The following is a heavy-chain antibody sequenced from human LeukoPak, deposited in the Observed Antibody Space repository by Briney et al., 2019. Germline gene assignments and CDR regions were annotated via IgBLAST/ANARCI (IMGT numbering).Heavy chain of an antibody. J-gene: IGHJ4*02. V-gene: IGHV1-24*01. D-gene: IGHD5-24*01. CDR3: ATSVIGWRWLQPPLDY. Sequence: ASVKVSCKVSGYTLTELSMHWVRQAPGKGLEWMGGFDPEDGETIYAQKFQGGVTMTEDTSTDTAYMELSSLRSEDTAVYYCATSVIGWRWLQPPLDYWGQGTLVAVSS. CDR2: FDPEDGET. CDR1: GYTLTELS.